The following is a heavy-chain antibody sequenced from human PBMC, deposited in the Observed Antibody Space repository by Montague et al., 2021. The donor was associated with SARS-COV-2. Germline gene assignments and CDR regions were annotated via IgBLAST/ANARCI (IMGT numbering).Heavy chain of an antibody. CDR3: ARTYYDILTGYYNRGAFDI. D-gene: IGHD3-9*01. V-gene: IGHV4-59*08. CDR2: YSGST. J-gene: IGHJ3*02. Sequence: YSGSTNYNPSLKSRVTISVDTSKNQFSLKLSSVTAADTAVYYCARTYYDILTGYYNRGAFDIWGQGTMVNVSS.